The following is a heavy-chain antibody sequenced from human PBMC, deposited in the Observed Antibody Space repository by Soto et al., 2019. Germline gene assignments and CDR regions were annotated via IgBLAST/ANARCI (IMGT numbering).Heavy chain of an antibody. Sequence: QVQLVESGGGVVQPGGSLRLSCRLSGLTFSDYAMHWVRQAPGKGLEWVAVIWHDGSKIYYADSVNGRFTISRDNSKRLVFLQMNSLIADDTAGYYCAGDSHDNAGVSGTFDSVFDYWVQGPLVTVSS. D-gene: IGHD3-16*01. CDR1: GLTFSDYA. CDR3: AGDSHDNAGVSGTFDSVFDY. CDR2: IWHDGSKI. V-gene: IGHV3-33*01. J-gene: IGHJ4*02.